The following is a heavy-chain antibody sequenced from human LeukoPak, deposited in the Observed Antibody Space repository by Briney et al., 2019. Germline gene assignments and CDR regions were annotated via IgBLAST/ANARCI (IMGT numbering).Heavy chain of an antibody. Sequence: SETLSLTCAVYGGSFSGYYWSWIRQPPGKGLEWIGEINHSGSTNYNPSLKSRVTISVDTSKNQFSLKLSSVTAADTAVYYCARGDSGDGSGSYYSFDYWRQGTLVTVCS. CDR2: INHSGST. J-gene: IGHJ4*02. D-gene: IGHD3-10*01. CDR3: ARGDSGDGSGSYYSFDY. CDR1: GGSFSGYY. V-gene: IGHV4-34*01.